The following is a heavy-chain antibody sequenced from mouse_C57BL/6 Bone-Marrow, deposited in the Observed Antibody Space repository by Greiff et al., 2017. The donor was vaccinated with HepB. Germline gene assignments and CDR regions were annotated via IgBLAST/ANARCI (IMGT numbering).Heavy chain of an antibody. CDR1: GYTFTSYN. D-gene: IGHD5-1-1*01. Sequence: EVQLQESGAELVRPGASVKMSCKASGYTFTSYNMHWVKQTPRQGLEWIGAIYPGNSDTSYNQKFKGKAKLTAVTSASTAYMELSSLTNEDSAVYYCTLYLYAMDYWGQGTSVTVSS. J-gene: IGHJ4*01. V-gene: IGHV1-5*01. CDR3: TLYLYAMDY. CDR2: IYPGNSDT.